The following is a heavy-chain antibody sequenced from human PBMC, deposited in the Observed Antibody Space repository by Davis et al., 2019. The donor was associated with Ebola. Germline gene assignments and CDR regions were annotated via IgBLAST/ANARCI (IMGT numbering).Heavy chain of an antibody. CDR2: IRYDGSNK. V-gene: IGHV3-30*02. D-gene: IGHD3-22*01. CDR3: AREPPTPPYDSSGYAFDY. J-gene: IGHJ4*02. CDR1: GFTFSSYG. Sequence: PGGSLRLSCAASGFTFSSYGMHWVRQAPGKGLEWVAFIRYDGSNKYYADSVKGRFTISRDNSKNTLYLQMNSLRAEDTAVYYCAREPPTPPYDSSGYAFDYWGQGTLVTVSS.